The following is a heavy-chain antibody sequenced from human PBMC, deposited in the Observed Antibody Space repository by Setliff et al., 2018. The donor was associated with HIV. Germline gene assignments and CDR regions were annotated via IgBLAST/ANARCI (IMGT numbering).Heavy chain of an antibody. J-gene: IGHJ1*01. D-gene: IGHD6-13*01. CDR3: ARLDLTTAGQIGYFHH. CDR2: IYASGSA. CDR1: GGSISGSY. V-gene: IGHV4-4*09. Sequence: PSETLSLTCTVSGGSISGSYWCWIRQPPGKGLEWIGYIYASGSANHNPSLKSRVSISVDTSKNQLSLKLSSVTATDTAVYYCARLDLTTAGQIGYFHHWGQGTQVTVSS.